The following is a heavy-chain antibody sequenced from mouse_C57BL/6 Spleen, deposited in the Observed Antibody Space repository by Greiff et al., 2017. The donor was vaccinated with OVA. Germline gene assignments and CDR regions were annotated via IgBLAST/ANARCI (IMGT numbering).Heavy chain of an antibody. CDR2: IYPGSGST. Sequence: QVQLQQSGAELVKPGASVKMSCKASGYTFTSYWITWVKQRPGQGLEWIGDIYPGSGSTNYNEKFKSKATLTVDTSSSTAYMQLSSLTSEDSAVYYCARYYDGYYPYAMDYWGQGTSVTVSS. CDR3: ARYYDGYYPYAMDY. J-gene: IGHJ4*01. CDR1: GYTFTSYW. V-gene: IGHV1-55*01. D-gene: IGHD2-3*01.